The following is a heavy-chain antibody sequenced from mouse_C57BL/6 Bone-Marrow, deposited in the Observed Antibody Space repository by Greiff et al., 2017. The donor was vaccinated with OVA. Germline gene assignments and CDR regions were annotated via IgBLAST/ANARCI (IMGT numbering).Heavy chain of an antibody. Sequence: VQLQQSVAELVRPGASVKMSCTASGFTIKNTYMHWVKQRPEQGLEWIGRIDPASGNTKYAAKFKGKATITADTSSNTAYLQLSSLTSEDTAIYYWARDNYSNYLFAYWGQGTPVTVSA. V-gene: IGHV14-3*01. CDR1: GFTIKNTY. CDR2: IDPASGNT. CDR3: ARDNYSNYLFAY. J-gene: IGHJ3*01. D-gene: IGHD2-5*01.